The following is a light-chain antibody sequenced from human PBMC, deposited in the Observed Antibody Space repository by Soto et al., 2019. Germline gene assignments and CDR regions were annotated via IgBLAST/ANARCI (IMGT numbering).Light chain of an antibody. J-gene: IGLJ2*01. V-gene: IGLV1-51*01. Sequence: QSVLTQPPSISAAPGHNITISCSGSTSNVGKNFVAWYQQRPGTGPTVVIYDNYERPSGIPDRFSGSRSGTSATLTITGLQTGDEADYYCGAWDSGLSVMVFGGGTKVTVL. CDR3: GAWDSGLSVMV. CDR2: DNY. CDR1: TSNVGKNF.